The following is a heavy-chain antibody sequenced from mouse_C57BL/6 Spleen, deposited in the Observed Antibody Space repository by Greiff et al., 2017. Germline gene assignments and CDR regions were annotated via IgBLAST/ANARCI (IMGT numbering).Heavy chain of an antibody. CDR1: GFTFSDYG. D-gene: IGHD1-1*01. J-gene: IGHJ1*03. CDR3: ARLTGSSYWYFDV. Sequence: EVQGVESGGGLVQPGGSLKLSCAASGFTFSDYGMAWVRQAPRKGPEWVAFISNLAYSIYYADTVTGRFTISRENAKNTLYLEMSSLRSEDTAMYYCARLTGSSYWYFDVWGTGTTVTVSS. CDR2: ISNLAYSI. V-gene: IGHV5-15*01.